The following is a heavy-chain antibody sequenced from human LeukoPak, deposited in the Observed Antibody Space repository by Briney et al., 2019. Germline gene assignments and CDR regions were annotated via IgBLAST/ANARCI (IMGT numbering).Heavy chain of an antibody. CDR1: GFTFSSYG. CDR3: ARDKATGSIGGYSYGPDYYYYGMDV. Sequence: GGSLRLSCAASGFTFSSYGMHWVRQAPGKGLEWVAVISYDGSNKYYADSVKGRFTISRDNSKNTLYLQMNSLRAEDTAVYYCARDKATGSIGGYSYGPDYYYYGMDVWGQGTTVTVSS. D-gene: IGHD5-18*01. V-gene: IGHV3-30*19. CDR2: ISYDGSNK. J-gene: IGHJ6*02.